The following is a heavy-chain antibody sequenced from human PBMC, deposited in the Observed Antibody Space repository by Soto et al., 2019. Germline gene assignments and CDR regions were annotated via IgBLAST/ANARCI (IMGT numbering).Heavy chain of an antibody. Sequence: ASVKVSCKASGYTFTSYGISWVRQAPGQGLEWMGWISAYNGNTNYAQKLQGRVTMTTDTSTSTAYMELRSLRSDDTAVYYCARRLRYFDWLSTGGGGMDVWGQGTTVTVS. J-gene: IGHJ6*02. CDR2: ISAYNGNT. CDR1: GYTFTSYG. D-gene: IGHD3-9*01. CDR3: ARRLRYFDWLSTGGGGMDV. V-gene: IGHV1-18*01.